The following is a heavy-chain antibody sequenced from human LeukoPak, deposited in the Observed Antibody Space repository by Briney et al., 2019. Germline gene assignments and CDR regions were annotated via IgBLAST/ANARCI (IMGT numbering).Heavy chain of an antibody. Sequence: PGGSLRLSCAASGFTVSSNYMSWVRQAPGKGLEWVAHISTVSTYTHYTDSVKGRFTISRDNRKNLLYLQMSSLGAEDTAVYYCARDGSGFYHYYYMDVWGKGTTVTVSS. CDR3: ARDGSGFYHYYYMDV. V-gene: IGHV3-11*06. J-gene: IGHJ6*03. CDR2: ISTVSTYT. CDR1: GFTVSSNY. D-gene: IGHD6-25*01.